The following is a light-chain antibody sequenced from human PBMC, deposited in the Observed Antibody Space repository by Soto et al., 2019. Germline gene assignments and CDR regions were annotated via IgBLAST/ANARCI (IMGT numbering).Light chain of an antibody. V-gene: IGLV2-14*01. Sequence: QSALTQSASVSGSPGQSITISCTGTSSDVGSYNYVSWYQQHPGKAPKLIIYEVSNRPSGVSNRFSGSKSGNTASLTISELQAEDEADYYCSSYTSSTTWVFGGGTKLTVL. J-gene: IGLJ3*02. CDR3: SSYTSSTTWV. CDR1: SSDVGSYNY. CDR2: EVS.